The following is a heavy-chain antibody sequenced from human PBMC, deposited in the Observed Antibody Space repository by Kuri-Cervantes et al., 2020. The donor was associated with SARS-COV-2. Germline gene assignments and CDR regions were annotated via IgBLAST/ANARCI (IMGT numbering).Heavy chain of an antibody. CDR1: GFTFSSYG. Sequence: LSLTCAASGFTFSSYGMHWVRQAPGKGLEWVAVIWYDGSNKYYADSVKGRFTISRDNSKNTLYLQMNSLRAEDSAVYYCAKQYSGYFYTPCLDWGQGTLVTVSS. CDR3: AKQYSGYFYTPCLD. J-gene: IGHJ4*02. D-gene: IGHD1-26*01. V-gene: IGHV3-30*18. CDR2: IWYDGSNK.